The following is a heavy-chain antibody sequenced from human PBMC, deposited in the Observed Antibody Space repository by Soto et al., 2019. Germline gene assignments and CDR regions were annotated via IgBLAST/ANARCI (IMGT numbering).Heavy chain of an antibody. CDR3: VREDCRGTSCYIDY. CDR1: GFTFSSYW. D-gene: IGHD2-2*02. Sequence: PGGSLRLSCLASGFTFSSYWMHWVRQAPGKGLVWVSRINSDAISTYADSVKGRFTISRDNAKNTLYLQMNSLRAEDTAVYYCVREDCRGTSCYIDYWGQGTLVTVSS. V-gene: IGHV3-74*01. J-gene: IGHJ4*02. CDR2: INSDAIST.